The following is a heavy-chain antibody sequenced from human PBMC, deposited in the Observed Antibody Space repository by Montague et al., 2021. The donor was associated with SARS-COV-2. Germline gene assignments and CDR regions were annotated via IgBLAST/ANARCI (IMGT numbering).Heavy chain of an antibody. CDR3: ARLVWFGELSSENWFDP. CDR1: GGSISSSSHY. D-gene: IGHD3-10*01. J-gene: IGHJ5*02. Sequence: SETLSLTCTVSGGSISSSSHYWGWIRQPPGKGLEWIGSIYYSGSTYYNSSLKSRVTISVDTSKNQFSLKLNSVTAADTAVYHCARLVWFGELSSENWFDPWGQGTLVTVSS. CDR2: IYYSGST. V-gene: IGHV4-39*01.